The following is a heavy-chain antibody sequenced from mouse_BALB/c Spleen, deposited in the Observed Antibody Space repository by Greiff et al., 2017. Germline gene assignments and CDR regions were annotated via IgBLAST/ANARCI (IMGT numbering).Heavy chain of an antibody. D-gene: IGHD1-2*01. V-gene: IGHV5-6-3*01. CDR1: GFTFSSYG. CDR2: INSNGGST. J-gene: IGHJ1*01. Sequence: EVQLQESGGGLVQPGGSLKLSCAASGFTFSSYGMSWVRQTPDKRLELVATINSNGGSTYYPDSVKGRFTISRDNAKNTLYLQMSSLKSEDTAMYYCARDSTTALYWYFDVWGAGTTVTVSS. CDR3: ARDSTTALYWYFDV.